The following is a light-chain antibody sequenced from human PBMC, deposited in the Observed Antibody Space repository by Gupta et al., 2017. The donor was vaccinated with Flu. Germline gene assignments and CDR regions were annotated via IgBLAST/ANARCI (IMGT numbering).Light chain of an antibody. CDR1: QGIRND. CDR2: AAS. Sequence: DIQMTQSPSSLSASVGDRVTITCRASQGIRNDLGWYQQKPGKAPKRLIYAASSLQSGVPSRFTGRPSGTGFSLRIRSLQPKDFPTYFFRQHNSYPQTFGQGTKLEIK. V-gene: IGKV1-17*01. J-gene: IGKJ1*01. CDR3: RQHNSYPQT.